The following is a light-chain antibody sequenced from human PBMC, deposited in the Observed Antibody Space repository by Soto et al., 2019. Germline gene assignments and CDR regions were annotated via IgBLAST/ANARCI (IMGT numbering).Light chain of an antibody. V-gene: IGKV1D-16*01. CDR1: QGINSW. Sequence: DIQMTQSPSSLSASVGDRFTITCRASQGINSWLAWYQQKPGKVPKLLIYAASSLQSGVPSRFSGSASGTDFTLTISSLQPDDFATYYCQHYYSYPEAFGQGTKVDIK. J-gene: IGKJ1*01. CDR2: AAS. CDR3: QHYYSYPEA.